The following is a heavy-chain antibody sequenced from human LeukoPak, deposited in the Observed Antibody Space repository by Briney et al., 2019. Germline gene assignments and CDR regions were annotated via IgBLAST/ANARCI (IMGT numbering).Heavy chain of an antibody. CDR1: GFSFTNTW. J-gene: IGHJ3*02. Sequence: GGSLRLSCEPSGFSFTNTWMSWVRQAPGKGREWVGRVKSKADDGTTDYAAPVQGRFTISRDDSKNTLSLQMNSLKTEDTAVYYCATEGGSGSYYGDDAFDMWGQGTMVTVSS. CDR3: ATEGGSGSYYGDDAFDM. D-gene: IGHD3-10*01. CDR2: VKSKADDGTT. V-gene: IGHV3-15*01.